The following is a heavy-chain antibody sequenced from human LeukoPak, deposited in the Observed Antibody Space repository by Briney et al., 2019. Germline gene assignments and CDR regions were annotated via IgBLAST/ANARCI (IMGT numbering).Heavy chain of an antibody. CDR3: ARGAAGGLDY. Sequence: ASVKVSCKASGYTFTGNDIHWMRQAPGQGLEWMGRIIPNRGATNYAQKFQGRVTVTRDTSISTAYMELSRLRPEDTAVYYCARGAAGGLDYWGQGTLVAVSS. D-gene: IGHD3-10*01. V-gene: IGHV1-2*06. CDR1: GYTFTGND. J-gene: IGHJ4*02. CDR2: IIPNRGAT.